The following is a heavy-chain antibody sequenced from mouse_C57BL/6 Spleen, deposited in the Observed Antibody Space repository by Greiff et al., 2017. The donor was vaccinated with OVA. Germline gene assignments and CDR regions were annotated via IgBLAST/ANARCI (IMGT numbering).Heavy chain of an antibody. D-gene: IGHD1-1*01. CDR3: ASPITTVVATRWYFDV. CDR2: IHPNSGST. CDR1: GYTFTSYW. V-gene: IGHV1-64*01. J-gene: IGHJ1*03. Sequence: QVQLQQSGAELVKPGASVKLSCKASGYTFTSYWMHWVKQRPGQGLEWIGMIHPNSGSTNYNEKFKSKATLTVDKSSSTAYMQLSSLTSEDSAVYYCASPITTVVATRWYFDVWGTGTTVTVSS.